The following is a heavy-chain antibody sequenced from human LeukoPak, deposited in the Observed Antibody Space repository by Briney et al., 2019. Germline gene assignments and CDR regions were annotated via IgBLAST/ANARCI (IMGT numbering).Heavy chain of an antibody. J-gene: IGHJ4*02. CDR1: GFTFSTYA. CDR2: ISYDGSRK. Sequence: GGSLRLSCAASGFTFSTYAMHWVRQAPGKGLEWVALISYDGSRKHFADSVTGRFTISRDNPKNTLYLQMNSLRGEDTAVYYCTRDSARRDGYNFDYWGQGTLVTVSS. V-gene: IGHV3-30*04. D-gene: IGHD5-24*01. CDR3: TRDSARRDGYNFDY.